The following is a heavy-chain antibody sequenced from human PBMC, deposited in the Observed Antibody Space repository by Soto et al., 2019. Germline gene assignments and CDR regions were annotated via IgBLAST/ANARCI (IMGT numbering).Heavy chain of an antibody. Sequence: GGSLRLSCAASGLTFSSYAMSWVRQAPGKGLEWVSAISGSGGSTYYADSVKGRFTISRDNSKNTLYLQMNSLRAEDTAVYYCANTHFGDPTIRRAIYYYYYGMDVWGQGTTVTVSS. CDR2: ISGSGGST. V-gene: IGHV3-23*01. J-gene: IGHJ6*02. CDR3: ANTHFGDPTIRRAIYYYYYGMDV. CDR1: GLTFSSYA. D-gene: IGHD3-10*01.